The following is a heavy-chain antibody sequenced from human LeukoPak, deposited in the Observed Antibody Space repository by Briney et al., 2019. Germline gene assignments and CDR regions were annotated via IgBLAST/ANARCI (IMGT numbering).Heavy chain of an antibody. Sequence: GGSLRLSCAASGFTFSSYGMHWVHQAPGKGLEWVAVIWYDGSNKYYADSVKGRFTISRDNSKNTLYLQMNSLRAEDTAVYYCAKPPGGYSSSPPEGWGQGTLVTVSS. CDR2: IWYDGSNK. J-gene: IGHJ4*02. V-gene: IGHV3-33*06. CDR1: GFTFSSYG. D-gene: IGHD6-6*01. CDR3: AKPPGGYSSSPPEG.